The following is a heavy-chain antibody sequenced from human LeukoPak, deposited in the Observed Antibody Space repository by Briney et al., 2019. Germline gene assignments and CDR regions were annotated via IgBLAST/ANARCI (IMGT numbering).Heavy chain of an antibody. CDR1: GFTVSSNY. Sequence: GGSLRLSRAASGFTVSSNYMSWVRQAPGRGLEWVSVIYSGGSTYYADSVKGRFTISRDNSKNTLFLQMNSLRAGDTAVYYCARGTVTRVDYWGQGTLVTVSS. CDR3: ARGTVTRVDY. CDR2: IYSGGST. V-gene: IGHV3-66*01. J-gene: IGHJ4*02. D-gene: IGHD3-10*01.